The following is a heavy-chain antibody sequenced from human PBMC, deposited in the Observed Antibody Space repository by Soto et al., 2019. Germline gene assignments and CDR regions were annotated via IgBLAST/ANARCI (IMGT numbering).Heavy chain of an antibody. J-gene: IGHJ4*02. CDR2: IVVSSGNT. V-gene: IGHV1-58*01. CDR1: GFTFTSSA. Sequence: SVKVSCKASGFTFTSSAVQWVRQARGQRLEWIGWIVVSSGNTNYAQKFQERVTITRDMSTSTAYMELSSLRSEDTAVYYCAAADTLNVDIVATTYHFDYWGQGTLVTVSS. CDR3: AAADTLNVDIVATTYHFDY. D-gene: IGHD5-12*01.